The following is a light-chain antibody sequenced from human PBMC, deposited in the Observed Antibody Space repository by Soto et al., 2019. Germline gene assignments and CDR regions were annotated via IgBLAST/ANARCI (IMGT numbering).Light chain of an antibody. J-gene: IGKJ4*01. CDR3: QQRSNWPPLT. V-gene: IGKV3-11*01. CDR2: DAS. CDR1: QSGSSY. Sequence: EIVLTQSPATLSLSPGERATLSCRASQSGSSYLAWYQQKPGQAPRLLIYDASNRATGIPARFSGSGSGTDFTLTISXLXXXXXXXXXXQQRSNWPPLTFGGGTKVEIK.